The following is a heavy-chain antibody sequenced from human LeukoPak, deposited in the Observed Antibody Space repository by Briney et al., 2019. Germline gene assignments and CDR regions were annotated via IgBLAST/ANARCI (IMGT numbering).Heavy chain of an antibody. CDR1: GYTFTSYD. CDR2: MNPNSGST. D-gene: IGHD3-10*01. V-gene: IGHV1-8*01. Sequence: ASVKVSCKASGYTFTSYDINWVRQAAGQGLEWMGWMNPNSGSTSYAQKFQGRVTMTRDTSTSTVYMELSSLRSEDTAVYYCARGDYYGSGSSSYYYYYGMDVWGQGTTVTVSS. J-gene: IGHJ6*02. CDR3: ARGDYYGSGSSSYYYYYGMDV.